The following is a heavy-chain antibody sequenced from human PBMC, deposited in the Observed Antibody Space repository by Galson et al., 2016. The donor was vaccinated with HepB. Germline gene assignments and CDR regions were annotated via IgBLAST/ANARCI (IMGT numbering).Heavy chain of an antibody. V-gene: IGHV4-39*01. Sequence: SETLSLTCTVSGGSISSSTYYWGWIRQPPGKGLEWIGSIYYSGRTYYNPSLKRRVTISVDTSKNQFSLKLSSVTAADTAVFYCASLGDYGGNDESYSFDYWGQGTLVTVSS. D-gene: IGHD4-23*01. J-gene: IGHJ4*02. CDR1: GGSISSSTYY. CDR3: ASLGDYGGNDESYSFDY. CDR2: IYYSGRT.